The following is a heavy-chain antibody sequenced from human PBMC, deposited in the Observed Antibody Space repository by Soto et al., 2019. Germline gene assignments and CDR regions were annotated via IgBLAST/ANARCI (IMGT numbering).Heavy chain of an antibody. CDR3: ASRAPSSAGVVLAGLAFDI. Sequence: GESLKISCKGSEYIFTDYWIVWVRQMPGKGLEWMGIIYPGGSDSRNSPAFQGQVTISADKSIRTAHLQWSSLKSSDTAMYYCASRAPSSAGVVLAGLAFDIWGQGTMVTVSS. J-gene: IGHJ3*02. D-gene: IGHD6-19*01. V-gene: IGHV5-51*01. CDR1: EYIFTDYW. CDR2: IYPGGSDS.